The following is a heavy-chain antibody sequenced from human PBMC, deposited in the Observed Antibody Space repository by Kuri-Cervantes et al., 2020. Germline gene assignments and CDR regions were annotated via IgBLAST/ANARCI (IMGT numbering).Heavy chain of an antibody. J-gene: IGHJ4*02. V-gene: IGHV3-53*01. Sequence: GGSLRLSCAASGFTFSSNYMSWVRQAPGRGLEWGSAISGSGSTTHYADSVKGRFTVPRDNSKNTLYLQMNSLRAEDTAVYYCARSSVIRGVIRVFDYWGQGTLVTVSS. CDR1: GFTFSSNY. CDR3: ARSSVIRGVIRVFDY. D-gene: IGHD3-10*01. CDR2: ISGSGSTT.